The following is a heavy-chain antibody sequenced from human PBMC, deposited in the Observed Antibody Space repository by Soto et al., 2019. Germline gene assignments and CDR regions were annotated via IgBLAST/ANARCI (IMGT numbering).Heavy chain of an antibody. CDR2: IIPIFGTA. J-gene: IGHJ4*02. Sequence: QVQLVQSGAEVKKPGSSVKVSCKASGGTFSSYAISWVRQAPGQGLEWMGGIIPIFGTANYAQKFQGRVTITADESTSTAYMELSRLRSEDTAVYYCARVTRDYHILTGGGDWGQGTLVTVSS. V-gene: IGHV1-69*12. CDR3: ARVTRDYHILTGGGD. D-gene: IGHD3-9*01. CDR1: GGTFSSYA.